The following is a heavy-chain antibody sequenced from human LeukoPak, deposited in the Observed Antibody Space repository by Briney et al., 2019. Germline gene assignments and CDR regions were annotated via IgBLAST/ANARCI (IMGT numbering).Heavy chain of an antibody. CDR2: IRQDGSEK. D-gene: IGHD3-10*01. V-gene: IGHV3-7*01. CDR3: ASQGGGGLLWFGYFDY. J-gene: IGHJ4*02. Sequence: GGSLRLSCAASKFTFSSYWMTWVRQAPGKGLEWVANIRQDGSEKYYVDSVKGRFTISRDNAKNSLYLQMNSLRAEDTAVYYCASQGGGGLLWFGYFDYWGQGTLVTVSS. CDR1: KFTFSSYW.